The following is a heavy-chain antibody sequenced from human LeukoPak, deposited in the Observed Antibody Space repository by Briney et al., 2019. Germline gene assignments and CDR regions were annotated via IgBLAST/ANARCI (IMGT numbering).Heavy chain of an antibody. CDR1: GYTFTSYY. D-gene: IGHD6-25*01. J-gene: IGHJ4*02. V-gene: IGHV1-46*01. Sequence: ASVKVSCKASGYTFTSYYMHWVRQARGQGLEWMGIINPSGGSTSYAQKFQGRVTMTRDMSTSTVYMELSSLRSEDTAVYYCAASKGAAHLDYWGQGTLVTVSS. CDR3: AASKGAAHLDY. CDR2: INPSGGST.